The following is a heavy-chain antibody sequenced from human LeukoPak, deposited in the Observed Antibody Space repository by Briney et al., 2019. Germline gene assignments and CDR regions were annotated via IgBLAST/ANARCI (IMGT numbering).Heavy chain of an antibody. CDR3: AIGHFSVDAFDI. J-gene: IGHJ3*02. D-gene: IGHD2/OR15-2a*01. V-gene: IGHV7-4-1*02. CDR1: GYTFTNYA. Sequence: GASVKVSCKASGYTFTNYAINWLGQAPGQGLEGMGWINPNTGNPTYAQAFTGRMVCSLDTSISTKNLQISRLKSEDPAVFYCAIGHFSVDAFDIWGQGAMGTVSP. CDR2: INPNTGNP.